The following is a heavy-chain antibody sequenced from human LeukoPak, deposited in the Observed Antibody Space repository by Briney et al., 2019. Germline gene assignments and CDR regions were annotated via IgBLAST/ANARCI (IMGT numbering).Heavy chain of an antibody. V-gene: IGHV4-59*12. J-gene: IGHJ2*01. CDR3: AKDQGTAIFGMIIPDWYFDL. CDR1: GGXISSYY. Sequence: SETLSLTCTVSGGXISSYYCSWIRQPPGKGQEWIGYIYYSGSTNYNPSLKSRVTISVDTSKNQFSLKLSSVTAADTAVYYCAKDQGTAIFGMIIPDWYFDLWGRGTLVTVSS. D-gene: IGHD3-3*01. CDR2: IYYSGST.